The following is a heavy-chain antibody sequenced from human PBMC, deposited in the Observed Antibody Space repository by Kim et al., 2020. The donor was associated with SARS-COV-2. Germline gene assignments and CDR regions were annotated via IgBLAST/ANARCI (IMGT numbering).Heavy chain of an antibody. V-gene: IGHV3-21*01. Sequence: YADSVKGRFTISRDNAKNSLYLQMNSLRAEDTAVYYCARAYGYPVCSMDVWGQGTTVTVSS. J-gene: IGHJ6*02. D-gene: IGHD5-18*01. CDR3: ARAYGYPVCSMDV.